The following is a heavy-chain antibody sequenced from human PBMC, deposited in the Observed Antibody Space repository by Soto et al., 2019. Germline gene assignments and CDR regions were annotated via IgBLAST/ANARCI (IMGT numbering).Heavy chain of an antibody. D-gene: IGHD6-19*01. V-gene: IGHV4-30-2*01. CDR1: GGSISSGGYS. CDR3: ARAGGLGAVAADY. J-gene: IGHJ4*02. Sequence: QLQLQESGSGLVKPSQTLSLPCAVSGGSISSGGYSWSWIRQPPGKGLEWIGYIYHSGSTYYNPSLKSRVTISVDRSKNQFSLKLSSVTAADTAVYDCARAGGLGAVAADYWGQGTLVTVSS. CDR2: IYHSGST.